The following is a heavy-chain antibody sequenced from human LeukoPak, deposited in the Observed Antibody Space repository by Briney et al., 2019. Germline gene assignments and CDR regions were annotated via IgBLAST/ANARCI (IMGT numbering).Heavy chain of an antibody. D-gene: IGHD3-16*02. J-gene: IGHJ4*02. CDR3: ARDPSIYVWGSYPYYFDY. V-gene: IGHV3-7*05. CDR2: IKQDGSMT. Sequence: GGSLRLSCAVSGFTFGSYWMNWVRQAPGKGLEWVANIKQDGSMTYYVESVKGRFTISRDNAKNSLYLQMNSLRAEDTAVYYCARDPSIYVWGSYPYYFDYWGQGTLVTVSS. CDR1: GFTFGSYW.